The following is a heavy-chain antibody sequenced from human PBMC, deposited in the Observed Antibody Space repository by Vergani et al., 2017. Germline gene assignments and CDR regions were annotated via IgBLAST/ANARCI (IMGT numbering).Heavy chain of an antibody. D-gene: IGHD2/OR15-2a*01. J-gene: IGHJ4*02. Sequence: EVQLVQSGAEVKKPGATMKISCKVSGYTFTDHYMHWVKQTPGKGLEWMGLVDPEDGETIYAEKFKGRVTIAADTSTDTAHLELSSLRSDDTAVYFCARDRNIGVPVYWGQGTLVTVSS. V-gene: IGHV1-69-2*01. CDR3: ARDRNIGVPVY. CDR2: VDPEDGET. CDR1: GYTFTDHY.